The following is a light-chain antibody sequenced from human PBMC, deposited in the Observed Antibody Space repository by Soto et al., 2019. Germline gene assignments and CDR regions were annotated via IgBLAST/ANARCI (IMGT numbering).Light chain of an antibody. CDR2: GAS. CDR3: QQYHNWPIT. J-gene: IGKJ5*01. V-gene: IGKV3-15*01. Sequence: EIVMTQSPATLSVSPGERATLSCRASQSVSSNLAWYEQKPGQAPRLLIYGASTRATGIPARFSGSGSGTEFILTISSLQSEDFVVYYCQQYHNWPITFGQGTRLEI. CDR1: QSVSSN.